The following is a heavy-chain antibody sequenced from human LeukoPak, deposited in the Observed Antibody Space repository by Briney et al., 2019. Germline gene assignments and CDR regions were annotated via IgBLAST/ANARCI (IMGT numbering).Heavy chain of an antibody. V-gene: IGHV1-18*01. Sequence: ALVKLSGKASGYTCTSYGISWVGQAPGQGLGWMGWISAYNGNTNYAQKLQGRVTMTTDTSTSTAYMELRSLRSDDTAVYYCARDYYDILTGQHYFDYWGQGTLVTVSS. CDR2: ISAYNGNT. CDR1: GYTCTSYG. J-gene: IGHJ4*02. CDR3: ARDYYDILTGQHYFDY. D-gene: IGHD3-9*01.